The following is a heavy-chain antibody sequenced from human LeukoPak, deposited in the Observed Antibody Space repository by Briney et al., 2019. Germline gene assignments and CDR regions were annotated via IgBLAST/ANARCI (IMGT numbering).Heavy chain of an antibody. CDR1: GFTFSSYG. V-gene: IGHV3-30*02. Sequence: GGSLRLSCAASGFTFSSYGMHWVRQAPGKGLEWVAFIRYDGSNKYYADSVKGRFTISRDNSKNTLYLQMNSLRAEDTAVYYWAKEVDKPYPNPFDYWGQGTLVTVSS. D-gene: IGHD2-8*01. CDR3: AKEVDKPYPNPFDY. J-gene: IGHJ4*02. CDR2: IRYDGSNK.